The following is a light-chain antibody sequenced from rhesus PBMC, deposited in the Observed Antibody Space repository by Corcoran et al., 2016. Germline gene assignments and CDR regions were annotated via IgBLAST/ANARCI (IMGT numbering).Light chain of an antibody. J-gene: IGKJ1*01. CDR3: MQRTKDPRT. CDR1: QSLLHSNGNTY. Sequence: DIVMTQTPLSLPVTPGDPASIPCRSSQSLLHSNGNTYLDWYPQRPGQSPRLLIYKVTIRESGVPDRFSASGSGTDFTLKISRVEPEDVGVYYCMQRTKDPRTFGQGTKVEIK. CDR2: KVT. V-gene: IGKV2S2*01.